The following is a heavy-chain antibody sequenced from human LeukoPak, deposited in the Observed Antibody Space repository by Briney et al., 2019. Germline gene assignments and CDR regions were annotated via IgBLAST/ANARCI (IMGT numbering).Heavy chain of an antibody. V-gene: IGHV4-61*02. CDR1: GGSISSGSYY. Sequence: PSQTLSLTCTVSGGSISSGSYYWSWIRQPAGKGLEWIGRIYTSGSTNYNPSLKSRVTISVDTSKNQFSLKLSSVTAADTAVYYCAREWYSSGWYVPGRGFDPWGQGTLVTVSS. CDR3: AREWYSSGWYVPGRGFDP. D-gene: IGHD6-19*01. J-gene: IGHJ5*02. CDR2: IYTSGST.